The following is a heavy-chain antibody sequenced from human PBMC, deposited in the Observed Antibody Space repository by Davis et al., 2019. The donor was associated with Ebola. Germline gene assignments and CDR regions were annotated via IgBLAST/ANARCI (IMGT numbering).Heavy chain of an antibody. Sequence: SETLSLTCAVYGGSFSGYYWSWIRQPPGKGLEWIGEINHNGSTNYNPSLKSRVTISVDTSKNQFSLKLSSVTAADTAVYYCARALGYGRFYPWDQGTLVTVSS. CDR3: ARALGYGRFYP. CDR2: INHNGST. V-gene: IGHV4-34*01. D-gene: IGHD3-10*01. CDR1: GGSFSGYY. J-gene: IGHJ5*02.